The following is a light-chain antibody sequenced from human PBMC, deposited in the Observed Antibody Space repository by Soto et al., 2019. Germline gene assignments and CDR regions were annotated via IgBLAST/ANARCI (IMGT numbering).Light chain of an antibody. Sequence: EIVLTQSPVTLSLSPGERATLSCRASQSVSNNYLAWYQQKPGQAPRLLIYGASNRATGIPARFSGSGSGTDFTLTISSLEPEDFAVYYCQQRSSWPTFGQGTRLEIK. J-gene: IGKJ5*01. CDR3: QQRSSWPT. V-gene: IGKV3-11*01. CDR2: GAS. CDR1: QSVSNNY.